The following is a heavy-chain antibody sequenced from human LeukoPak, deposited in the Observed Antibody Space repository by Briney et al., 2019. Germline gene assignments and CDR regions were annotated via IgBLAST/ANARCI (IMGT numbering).Heavy chain of an antibody. D-gene: IGHD3-9*01. CDR2: ISYDGSNK. CDR3: ARSGLYYDILTGYYGY. J-gene: IGHJ4*02. Sequence: GGSLRLSCAASGFTFSSYAMHWVRQAPGKGLEWVAVISYDGSNKYYADSVKGRFTISRDNSKNTLYLQMNSLGAEDTAVYYCARSGLYYDILTGYYGYWGQGTLATVSS. CDR1: GFTFSSYA. V-gene: IGHV3-30*04.